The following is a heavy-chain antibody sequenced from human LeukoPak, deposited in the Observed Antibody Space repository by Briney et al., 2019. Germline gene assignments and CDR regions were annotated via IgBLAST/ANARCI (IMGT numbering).Heavy chain of an antibody. CDR1: GDSVSSNSAA. D-gene: IGHD5-12*01. V-gene: IGHV6-1*01. CDR3: ARIGYDLTSHFDY. J-gene: IGHJ4*02. Sequence: SQTLSLTCAISGDSVSSNSAAWNWIRQSPSRGLEWLGRTYYRSKWYYDYAVAVKSRISINPDTSKNQFSLKLSSVTAADTAVYYCARIGYDLTSHFDYWGQGTLVTVSS. CDR2: TYYRSKWYY.